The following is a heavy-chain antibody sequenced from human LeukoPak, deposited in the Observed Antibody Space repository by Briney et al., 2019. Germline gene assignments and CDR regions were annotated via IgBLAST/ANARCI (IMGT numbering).Heavy chain of an antibody. CDR2: INPSGGST. Sequence: GASVKVSCKASGYTFTSYYMHWLRQAPGQGLEWMGIINPSGGSTSYAQKFQGRVTMTRDTSTSTVYMELSSLRSEDTAVYYCARVPLSYGDYDTGDYWGQGTLVTVSS. V-gene: IGHV1-46*01. CDR3: ARVPLSYGDYDTGDY. CDR1: GYTFTSYY. D-gene: IGHD4-17*01. J-gene: IGHJ4*02.